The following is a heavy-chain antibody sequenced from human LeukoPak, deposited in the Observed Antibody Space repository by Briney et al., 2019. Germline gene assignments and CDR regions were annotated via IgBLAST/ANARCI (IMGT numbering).Heavy chain of an antibody. CDR1: GGTFSSYA. D-gene: IGHD3-22*01. Sequence: GASVKVSCKASGGTFSSYAISWVRQAPGQGLEWMGWISAYNGNTNYAQKLQGRITMTTDTSTSTAYMELRSLRSDDTAVYYCAREGYYYDSSGYYNWFDPWGQGTLVTVSS. V-gene: IGHV1-18*01. J-gene: IGHJ5*02. CDR2: ISAYNGNT. CDR3: AREGYYYDSSGYYNWFDP.